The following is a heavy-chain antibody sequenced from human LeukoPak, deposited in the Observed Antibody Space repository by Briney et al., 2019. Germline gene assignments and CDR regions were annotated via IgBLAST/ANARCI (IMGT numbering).Heavy chain of an antibody. Sequence: ASVKVSCKASGYTFTGYYMHWVRQAPGQGLEWMGWINPNSGGTNYAQKFQGRVTMTRDTSISTAYMELSRLRSDDTAVYYCARDREYYYDSSGYPADNWFDPWGQGTLVTVSS. CDR1: GYTFTGYY. CDR2: INPNSGGT. D-gene: IGHD3-22*01. V-gene: IGHV1-2*02. CDR3: ARDREYYYDSSGYPADNWFDP. J-gene: IGHJ5*02.